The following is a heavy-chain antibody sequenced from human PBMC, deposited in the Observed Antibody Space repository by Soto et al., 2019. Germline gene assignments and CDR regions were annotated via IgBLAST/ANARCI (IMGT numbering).Heavy chain of an antibody. D-gene: IGHD1-1*01. V-gene: IGHV1-18*01. CDR1: GYTFSSFG. J-gene: IGHJ4*02. CDR2: ISVHNGYT. CDR3: ARLEHNFGPHDY. Sequence: QVQLAQSGAEVKKPGASVTVSCKASGYTFSSFGISWVRQAPGQGLEWVGWISVHNGYTKYATELQGRVTMTTDTSTSTAYMELRSLRSDDSAVYYCARLEHNFGPHDYWGQGTLVTVTS.